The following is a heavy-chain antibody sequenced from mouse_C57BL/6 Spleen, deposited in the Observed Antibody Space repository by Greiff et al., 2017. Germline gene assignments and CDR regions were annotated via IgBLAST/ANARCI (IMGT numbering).Heavy chain of an antibody. V-gene: IGHV5-16*01. Sequence: EVQLVESEGGLVQPGSSMKLSCTASGFTFSDYYMAWVRQVPEKGLEWVANINYDGSSTYYLDSLKSRFIISRDNAKNILYLQRSSLKSEDTATYYCARSNRYYFDYWGQGTTLTVSS. CDR3: ARSNRYYFDY. J-gene: IGHJ2*01. D-gene: IGHD4-1*01. CDR1: GFTFSDYY. CDR2: INYDGSST.